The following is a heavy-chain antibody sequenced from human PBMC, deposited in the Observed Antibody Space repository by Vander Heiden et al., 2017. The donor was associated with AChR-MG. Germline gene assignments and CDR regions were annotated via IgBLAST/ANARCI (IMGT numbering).Heavy chain of an antibody. CDR3: ARDLWGDGYNPVYYYGMDV. J-gene: IGHJ6*02. CDR1: GFSFSDYH. Sequence: QVPLVESGGGLVKPGGSLRLSCPPSGFSFSDYHMSWIRQAPGKGLEWVSYISSSGSTIYYADSVKGRFTISRDNAKNSLFLQMNSLRAEDTALYYCARDLWGDGYNPVYYYGMDVWGQGTTVTVSS. CDR2: ISSSGSTI. D-gene: IGHD3-16*01. V-gene: IGHV3-11*01.